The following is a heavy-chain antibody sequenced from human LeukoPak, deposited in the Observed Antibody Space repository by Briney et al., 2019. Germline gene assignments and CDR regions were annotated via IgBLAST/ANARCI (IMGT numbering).Heavy chain of an antibody. CDR1: GGSFSGYY. D-gene: IGHD7-27*01. CDR2: INHSGST. V-gene: IGHV4-34*01. CDR3: ARLETGYFDY. Sequence: PSETLSLTCAVYGGSFSGYYWSWIRQPPGKGLEWIGEINHSGSTNYNPSLKSRVTISVDTSKNQFSLKLSSVTAADTAVYYCARLETGYFDYWGQGTLVTVSS. J-gene: IGHJ4*02.